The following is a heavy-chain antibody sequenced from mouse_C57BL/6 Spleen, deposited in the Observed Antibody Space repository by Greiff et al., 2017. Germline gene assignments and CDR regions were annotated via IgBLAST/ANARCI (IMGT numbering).Heavy chain of an antibody. J-gene: IGHJ2*01. CDR1: GYAFSSSW. CDR3: ARSGLRHYFDY. CDR2: IYPGDGDT. V-gene: IGHV1-82*01. D-gene: IGHD3-2*02. Sequence: VQLQQSGPELVKPGASVKISCKASGYAFSSSWMNWVKQRPGKGLEWIGRIYPGDGDTNYNGKFKGKATLTADKSSSTAYMQLSSLTSEDSAVYFCARSGLRHYFDYWGQGTTLTVSS.